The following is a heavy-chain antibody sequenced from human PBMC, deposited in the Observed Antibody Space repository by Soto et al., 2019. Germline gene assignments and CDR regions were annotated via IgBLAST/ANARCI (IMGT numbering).Heavy chain of an antibody. J-gene: IGHJ5*02. D-gene: IGHD3-3*01. CDR3: ARDLHYDFWSGYRGWFDP. CDR2: TYYRSKWYN. Sequence: SQTLSLTCAISGDSVSSNSAAWNWIRQSPSRGLEWLGRTYYRSKWYNYYAVSVKSRITINPDTSKNQFSLQLNSVTPEDTAVYYCARDLHYDFWSGYRGWFDPWGQGTLVTVSS. V-gene: IGHV6-1*01. CDR1: GDSVSSNSAA.